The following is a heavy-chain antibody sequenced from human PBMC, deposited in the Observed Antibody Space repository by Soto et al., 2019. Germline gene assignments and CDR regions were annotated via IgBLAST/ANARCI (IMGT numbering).Heavy chain of an antibody. CDR1: GGTFSTYT. CDR3: ASESPGTTRRNS. J-gene: IGHJ4*02. CDR2: IIPILGSA. V-gene: IGHV1-69*08. D-gene: IGHD1-7*01. Sequence: QVQLVQSGAEVKKPGSSVKVSCKASGGTFSTYTISWVRQAPGQGLEWMGRIIPILGSAKYAQKFQGRVTXXAXXSTSTAYMELSSLRSEDTAVYYCASESPGTTRRNSWGQGTLVTVSS.